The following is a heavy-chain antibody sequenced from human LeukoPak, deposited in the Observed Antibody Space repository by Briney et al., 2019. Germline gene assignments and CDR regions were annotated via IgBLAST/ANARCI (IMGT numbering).Heavy chain of an antibody. CDR3: ARRRQLGYCSSTSCYGGFDY. Sequence: SETLSLTCTVSGGSISSGDYYWSWIRQPPGKGLEWIVYIYYSGSNYYNPSLKSRVTISVDTSKNQFSLKLSSVTAADTAVYYCARRRQLGYCSSTSCYGGFDYWGQGTLVTISS. V-gene: IGHV4-30-4*01. CDR1: GGSISSGDYY. J-gene: IGHJ4*02. D-gene: IGHD2-2*01. CDR2: IYYSGSN.